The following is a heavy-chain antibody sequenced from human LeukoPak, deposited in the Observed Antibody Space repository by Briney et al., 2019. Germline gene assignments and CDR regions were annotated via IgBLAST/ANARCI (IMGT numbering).Heavy chain of an antibody. CDR1: GFIFSSYG. CDR2: ISGSVRST. Sequence: GGSLRLSCAASGFIFSSYGMSWVRQAPGQGLEWVSAISGSVRSTYYSDSVKGRFTISKDTSKNTLYLQMNSLRAEDTAIYYCAAGSGWKPYYYYYYMDVWGKGTTVTVSS. J-gene: IGHJ6*03. CDR3: AAGSGWKPYYYYYYMDV. V-gene: IGHV3-23*01. D-gene: IGHD6-19*01.